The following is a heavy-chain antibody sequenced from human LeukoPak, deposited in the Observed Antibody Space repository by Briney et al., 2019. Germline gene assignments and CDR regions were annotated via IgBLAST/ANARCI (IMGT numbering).Heavy chain of an antibody. CDR2: IKEDGSET. V-gene: IGHV3-7*01. D-gene: IGHD4/OR15-4a*01. CDR1: GFVFSNSW. Sequence: GGSLRLSCAASGFVFSNSWMGWVRLAPGKGLEWVANIKEDGSETYYVDPVKGRFTISRDNAENSLDLQMNSLRDEDTAVYYCARRKEVQTTFDYWGQGTLVTVSS. J-gene: IGHJ4*02. CDR3: ARRKEVQTTFDY.